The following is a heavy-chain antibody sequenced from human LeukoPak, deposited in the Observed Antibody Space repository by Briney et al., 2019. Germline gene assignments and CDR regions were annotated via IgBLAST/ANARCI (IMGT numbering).Heavy chain of an antibody. V-gene: IGHV1-2*02. D-gene: IGHD1-1*01. CDR1: GYTFTGYY. CDR3: ARDPHGTNWFDP. Sequence: ASVKVSRKASGYTFTGYYMHWVRHAPGQGLEWMGWINPNSGGTNYAQKFQGRVTMTRDTSISTGYMELSRLRSDDAAVYYCARDPHGTNWFDPWGQGTLVTVSS. J-gene: IGHJ5*02. CDR2: INPNSGGT.